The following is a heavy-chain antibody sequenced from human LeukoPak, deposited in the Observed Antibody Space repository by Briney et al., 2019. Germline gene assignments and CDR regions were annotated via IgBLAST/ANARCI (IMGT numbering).Heavy chain of an antibody. Sequence: PGGSLRLSCAASGFTFSSYAMTWVRQAPGRGLEWVGRIKRKSDGGTTDYAAPVKGRFTITRDDSKNTLHLQMNSLKTEDTALYYCTTAIIMSNWDSFDYWGQGTLVTVSS. V-gene: IGHV3-15*01. CDR1: GFTFSSYA. D-gene: IGHD7-27*01. CDR2: IKRKSDGGTT. J-gene: IGHJ4*02. CDR3: TTAIIMSNWDSFDY.